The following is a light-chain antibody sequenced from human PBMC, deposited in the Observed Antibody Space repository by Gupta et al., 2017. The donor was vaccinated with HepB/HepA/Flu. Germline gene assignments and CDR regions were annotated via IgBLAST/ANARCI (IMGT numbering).Light chain of an antibody. V-gene: IGLV3-19*01. Sequence: SSELTQDPAVSVALGQTVRSQCQGDSLRSYYASWYQQKPGQAPVLVIYGKNNRPSGIPDRFSGSSSGNTASLTITGAQAEDEADYYCNSRDSIGNHWVFGGGTKLTVL. CDR1: SLRSYY. CDR2: GKN. CDR3: NSRDSIGNHWV. J-gene: IGLJ3*02.